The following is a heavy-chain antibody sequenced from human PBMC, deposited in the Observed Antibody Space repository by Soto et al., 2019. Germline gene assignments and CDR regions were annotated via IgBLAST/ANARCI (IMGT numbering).Heavy chain of an antibody. V-gene: IGHV3-30*18. Sequence: LRLSCAASGFTFSSYGMHWVRQAPGKGLEWVAVISYDGSNKFYADSVKGRFTISRDNSKNTLYLQMNSLRPEDTAVYYCAKDTHWYYYDSRGYERYSYYGMVVWGQGTTVTVSS. CDR3: AKDTHWYYYDSRGYERYSYYGMVV. CDR2: ISYDGSNK. D-gene: IGHD3-22*01. CDR1: GFTFSSYG. J-gene: IGHJ6*02.